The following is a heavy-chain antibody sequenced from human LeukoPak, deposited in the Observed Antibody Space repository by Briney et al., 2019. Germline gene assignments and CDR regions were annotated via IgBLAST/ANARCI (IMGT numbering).Heavy chain of an antibody. CDR1: GFSFSSYN. J-gene: IGHJ4*02. CDR3: AYGSGSFRAPDY. D-gene: IGHD3-10*01. CDR2: ITTSSTYT. Sequence: GGSLRLSCAASGFSFSSYNMNWVRQAPGKGLEWVSSITTSSTYTFYADSVKGRFTISRDNAKNSLYLQMNSLRAEDTAVYYCAYGSGSFRAPDYWGQGTLVTVSS. V-gene: IGHV3-21*01.